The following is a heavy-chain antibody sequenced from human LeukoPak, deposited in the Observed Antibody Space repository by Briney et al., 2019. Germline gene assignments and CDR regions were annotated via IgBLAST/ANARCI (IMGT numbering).Heavy chain of an antibody. Sequence: ASVKVSCKASGYTFTSYAMHWVRQAPGQRLEWMGWINAGNGNTKYSQKFQGRVTITRDTSASTAYMELSSLRSEDTAVYYCAKDMVRGVIGLDYWGQGTLVTVS. D-gene: IGHD3-10*01. J-gene: IGHJ4*02. CDR3: AKDMVRGVIGLDY. CDR2: INAGNGNT. CDR1: GYTFTSYA. V-gene: IGHV1-3*01.